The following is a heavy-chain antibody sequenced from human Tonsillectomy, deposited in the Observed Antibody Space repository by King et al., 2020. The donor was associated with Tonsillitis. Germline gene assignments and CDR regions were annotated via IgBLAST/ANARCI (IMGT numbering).Heavy chain of an antibody. J-gene: IGHJ5*02. D-gene: IGHD3-3*01. CDR2: IDYSGGT. CDR1: GGSISRYY. CDR3: ARDFGDFWSGNWFDP. Sequence: VQLQESGPGLVKPSETLSLTCIVSGGSISRYYWSWIRQSPGKGLEWIGYIDYSGGTNYNPPLKSRVTISVDTSKNQFSLKVSSVTAADTAVYYCARDFGDFWSGNWFDPWGQGTLVTVSS. V-gene: IGHV4-59*01.